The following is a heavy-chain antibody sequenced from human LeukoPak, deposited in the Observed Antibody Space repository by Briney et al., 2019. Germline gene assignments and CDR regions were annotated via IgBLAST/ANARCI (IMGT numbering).Heavy chain of an antibody. Sequence: GGTLRLSCAASGFTFSSYGMSWVRQAPGKGLEWVSAISGSGGSTYYADSVKGRFTISRDNSKNTLYLQMNSLRAEDTAVYYCAKVLLWFGEFDYWGQGTLVTVSS. CDR1: GFTFSSYG. D-gene: IGHD3-10*01. CDR3: AKVLLWFGEFDY. J-gene: IGHJ4*02. V-gene: IGHV3-23*01. CDR2: ISGSGGST.